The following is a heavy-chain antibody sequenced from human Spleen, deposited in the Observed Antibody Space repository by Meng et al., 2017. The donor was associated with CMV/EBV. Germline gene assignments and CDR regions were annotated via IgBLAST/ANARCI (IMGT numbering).Heavy chain of an antibody. CDR2: ISYDGTKK. V-gene: IGHV3-30*04. Sequence: GESLKISCAASGFTLSSYAMHWVRQAPGKGLEWVAAISYDGTKKYYSDSAKGRFTISRDNSKNTLSVQMNSLKTEDTAVYYCAKDRYIVVVPAAFYWFDPWGQGTLVTVSS. J-gene: IGHJ5*02. D-gene: IGHD2-2*01. CDR3: AKDRYIVVVPAAFYWFDP. CDR1: GFTLSSYA.